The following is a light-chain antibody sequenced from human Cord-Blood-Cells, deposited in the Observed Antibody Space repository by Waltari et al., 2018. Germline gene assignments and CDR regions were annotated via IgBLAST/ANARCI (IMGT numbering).Light chain of an antibody. CDR1: TSDVGGSNY. CDR2: DVS. CDR3: SSYTSSSTWV. J-gene: IGLJ3*02. Sequence: QSALPQPASVSGSPGHSITIPCTGTTSDVGGSNYVYWYQQHPGKAPKLMIYDVSNRPSGVSNRFSGSKSGSTASLTISGLQAEDEADYYCSSYTSSSTWVFGGGTKLTVL. V-gene: IGLV2-14*03.